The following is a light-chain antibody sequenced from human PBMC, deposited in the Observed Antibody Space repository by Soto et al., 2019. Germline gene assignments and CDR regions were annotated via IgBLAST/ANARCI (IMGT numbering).Light chain of an antibody. CDR3: HQYSNSLGP. CDR1: QFVSSR. V-gene: IGKV3-15*01. CDR2: DTS. Sequence: DILVTQSPATLSASPGERVTLSCRASQFVSSRLAWYQRRPGQVPRLLIYDTSTRAPGISARFSGSGSGTEFTLTISSLQSEDFAVYYCHQYSNSLGPFGQGTKVDIK. J-gene: IGKJ1*01.